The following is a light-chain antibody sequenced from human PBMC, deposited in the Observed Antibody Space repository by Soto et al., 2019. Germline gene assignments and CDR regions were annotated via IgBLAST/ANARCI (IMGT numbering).Light chain of an antibody. J-gene: IGLJ2*01. CDR3: GTWDNGLSAVV. V-gene: IGLV1-51*02. CDR2: END. CDR1: DSNIWYNS. Sequence: QSVLTQPPSVSAAPGQKITISCSGSDSNIWYNSVSWYQQLPGTAPKLLISENDERPSDLPDRFSASKSGTSATLGLTGLQTWDEATYFGGTWDNGLSAVVFGGGTKVTVL.